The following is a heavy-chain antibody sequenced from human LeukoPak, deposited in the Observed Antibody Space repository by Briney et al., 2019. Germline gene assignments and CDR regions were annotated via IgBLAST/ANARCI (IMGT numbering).Heavy chain of an antibody. CDR3: ARGPPTVITHITRELLY. V-gene: IGHV1-2*02. D-gene: IGHD4-23*01. CDR1: GYTFTGCY. CDR2: INPKTGGT. J-gene: IGHJ4*02. Sequence: ASVKVSCKASGYTFTGCYMHWVRQAPGQGLEWMGWINPKTGGTNYAQKVQGRVTMTTDTSISTAYMELSRLTSDDTAVYYCARGPPTVITHITRELLYWGQGTLVTVSS.